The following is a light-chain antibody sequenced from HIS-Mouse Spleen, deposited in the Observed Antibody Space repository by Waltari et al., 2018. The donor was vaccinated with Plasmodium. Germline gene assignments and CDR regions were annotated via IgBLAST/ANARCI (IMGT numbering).Light chain of an antibody. Sequence: QSALTQPASVSGSPGQSITISCTGTSSDVGGYNYVSWYQQHPVKAPKLMIYEVSNRPSGFSNRFSGSKSGNTAALTISGLQAEDEADYYCSSYTSSSTLWVFGGGTKLTVL. CDR1: SSDVGGYNY. CDR3: SSYTSSSTLWV. J-gene: IGLJ3*02. V-gene: IGLV2-14*01. CDR2: EVS.